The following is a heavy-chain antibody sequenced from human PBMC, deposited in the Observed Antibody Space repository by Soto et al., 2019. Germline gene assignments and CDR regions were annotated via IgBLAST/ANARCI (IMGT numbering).Heavy chain of an antibody. CDR3: TTERYQFYFHSPGYWPGDT. Sequence: XGSLRLSCAACGFRFTHACMSWVRQAPGKGLEWLGLIKSKHAGGTADYAAPVKGRFTILRDDSKNTMHLQMNSLKIEDTGVYYCTTERYQFYFHSPGYWPGDTSGHGALVTVSS. CDR1: GFRFTHAC. J-gene: IGHJ5*01. CDR2: IKSKHAGGTA. D-gene: IGHD6-25*01. V-gene: IGHV3-15*01.